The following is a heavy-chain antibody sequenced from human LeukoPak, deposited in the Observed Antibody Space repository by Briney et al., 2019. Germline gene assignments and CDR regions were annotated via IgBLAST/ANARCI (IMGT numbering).Heavy chain of an antibody. Sequence: NPSETLSLTCAVSGGSFSGFSWSWIRQPPGKGLEWTGEINQSGSTNYNPSLKSRVSISIDTSKSQFSVKVNSVTAADTAVYYCARCDSGGWFFDSWGQGALVTVSS. CDR3: ARCDSGGWFFDS. J-gene: IGHJ4*02. CDR2: INQSGST. CDR1: GGSFSGFS. V-gene: IGHV4-34*01. D-gene: IGHD6-19*01.